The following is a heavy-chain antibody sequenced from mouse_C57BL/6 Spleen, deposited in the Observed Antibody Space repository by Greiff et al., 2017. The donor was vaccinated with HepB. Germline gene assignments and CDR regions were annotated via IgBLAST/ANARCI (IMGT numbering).Heavy chain of an antibody. Sequence: EVQRVESGGGLVKPGGSLKLSCAASGFTFSSYAMSWVRQTPEKRLEWVATISDGGSYTYYPDNVKGRFTISRDNAKNKLYLKMSHLKSEDPAMYSCGRDLNTTGEIAYWGQGTLVTVSA. CDR3: GRDLNTTGEIAY. CDR1: GFTFSSYA. D-gene: IGHD2-4*01. CDR2: ISDGGSYT. V-gene: IGHV5-4*01. J-gene: IGHJ3*01.